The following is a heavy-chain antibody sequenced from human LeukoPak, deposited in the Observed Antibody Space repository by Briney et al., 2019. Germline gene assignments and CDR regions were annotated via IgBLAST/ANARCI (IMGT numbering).Heavy chain of an antibody. J-gene: IGHJ3*02. V-gene: IGHV3-53*01. CDR3: AREWELQDAFDI. CDR2: IYSDGKT. Sequence: GGSLRLSCAASGFIVRTNYMTWIRQAPGKGLEWVSVIYSDGKTYYADSVKGRFTISRDNSKNTLYLQMNSLRAEDTAVYYCAREWELQDAFDIWGQGTMVTVSS. CDR1: GFIVRTNY. D-gene: IGHD1-26*01.